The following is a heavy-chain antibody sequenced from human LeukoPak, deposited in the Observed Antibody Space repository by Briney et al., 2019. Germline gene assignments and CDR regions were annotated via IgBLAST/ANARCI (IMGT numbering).Heavy chain of an antibody. CDR2: IIPILGIA. CDR3: ARESYYDSSGYGTANWFDP. J-gene: IGHJ5*02. D-gene: IGHD3-22*01. Sequence: SVKVSCKASGGTFSSYAISWVRQAPGQGLEWMGRIIPILGIANYAQKFQGRVMITADKSTSTAYMELSSLRSEDTAVYYCARESYYDSSGYGTANWFDPWGQGTLITVSS. CDR1: GGTFSSYA. V-gene: IGHV1-69*04.